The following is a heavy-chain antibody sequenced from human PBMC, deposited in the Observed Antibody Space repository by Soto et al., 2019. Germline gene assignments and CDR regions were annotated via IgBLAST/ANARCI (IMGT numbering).Heavy chain of an antibody. Sequence: QVQLVQSGAEVKKPGASVKVSCKASGYTFTSYAMHWVRQAPGQRLEWMGWINAGNGNTKYSQKFQGRVPITRDTSASTAYMERSSLRSEDTAVYYCARGYGGPIGWFDPWGQGTLVTVSS. CDR2: INAGNGNT. J-gene: IGHJ5*02. D-gene: IGHD3-16*01. CDR1: GYTFTSYA. CDR3: ARGYGGPIGWFDP. V-gene: IGHV1-3*01.